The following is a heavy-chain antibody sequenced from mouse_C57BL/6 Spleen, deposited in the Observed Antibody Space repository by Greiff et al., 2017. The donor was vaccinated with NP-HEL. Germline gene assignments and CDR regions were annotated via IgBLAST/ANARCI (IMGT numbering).Heavy chain of an antibody. Sequence: EVKLVESGGGLVKPGGSLKLSCAASGFTFSSYAMSWVRQTPDKRLEWVATISDGGSYTYYPDNVKGRFTISRDNAKNNLYLQMSHLKSEDTAMYYCARDGMAGTPAWFAYWGQGTLVTVSA. V-gene: IGHV5-4*01. D-gene: IGHD4-1*01. CDR1: GFTFSSYA. J-gene: IGHJ3*01. CDR3: ARDGMAGTPAWFAY. CDR2: ISDGGSYT.